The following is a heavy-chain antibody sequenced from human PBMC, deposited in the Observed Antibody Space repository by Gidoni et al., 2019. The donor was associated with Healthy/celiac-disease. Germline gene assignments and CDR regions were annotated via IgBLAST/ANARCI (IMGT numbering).Heavy chain of an antibody. Sequence: QLQLQESGPGLVKPSETLSLTCTVSVGSISSSSYYWGWIRQPPGKGLEWIGSIYYSGSTYYNPSLKSRVTISVDTSKNQFSLKLSSVTAADTAVYYCARPRPGYCSGGSCPPGYWGQGTLVTVSS. CDR3: ARPRPGYCSGGSCPPGY. CDR2: IYYSGST. J-gene: IGHJ4*02. V-gene: IGHV4-39*01. D-gene: IGHD2-15*01. CDR1: VGSISSSSYY.